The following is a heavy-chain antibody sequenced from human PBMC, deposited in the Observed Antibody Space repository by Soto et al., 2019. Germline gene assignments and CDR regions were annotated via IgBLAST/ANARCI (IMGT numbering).Heavy chain of an antibody. CDR2: ISYDGSNK. J-gene: IGHJ4*02. CDR3: AKDAPYYYDSSGYYGPFDY. CDR1: GFTFSSYG. D-gene: IGHD3-22*01. Sequence: PGGSLRLSCAASGFTFSSYGIHWVRQAPGKGLEWVALISYDGSNKYYADSVKGRFTTSRDNSKSTLYLQMNSLRAEDTAMYYCAKDAPYYYDSSGYYGPFDYWGQGTLVTVSS. V-gene: IGHV3-30*18.